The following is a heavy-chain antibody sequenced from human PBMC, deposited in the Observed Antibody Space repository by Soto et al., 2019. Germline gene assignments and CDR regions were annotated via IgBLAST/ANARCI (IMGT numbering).Heavy chain of an antibody. CDR3: ARGGRAAAGTEFDY. Sequence: ASLKVSCKASGYTFTSYDINWVRQATGQGLEWMGWMNPNSGNTGYAQKFQGRVTMTRNTSISTAYMELSSLRSEDTAVYYCARGGRAAAGTEFDYWGQGTLVTVSS. CDR1: GYTFTSYD. D-gene: IGHD6-13*01. V-gene: IGHV1-8*01. CDR2: MNPNSGNT. J-gene: IGHJ4*02.